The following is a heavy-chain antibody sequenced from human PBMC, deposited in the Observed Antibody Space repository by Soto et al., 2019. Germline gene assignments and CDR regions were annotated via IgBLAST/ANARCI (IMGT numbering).Heavy chain of an antibody. J-gene: IGHJ6*04. CDR2: IKSKTDGGTT. D-gene: IGHD2-8*01. CDR1: GFTFSNAW. V-gene: IGHV3-15*01. CDR3: TTVISGRIVLMVYALVDV. Sequence: GGSLRLSCAASGFTFSNAWMSWVRQAPGKGLEWVGRIKSKTDGGTTDYAAPVKGRFTISRDDSKNTLYLQMNSLKTEDTAVYYCTTVISGRIVLMVYALVDVWGKGTTVTVSS.